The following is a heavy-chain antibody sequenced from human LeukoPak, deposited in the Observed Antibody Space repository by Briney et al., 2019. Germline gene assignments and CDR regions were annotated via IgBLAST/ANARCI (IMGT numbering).Heavy chain of an antibody. J-gene: IGHJ4*02. Sequence: PGGSLTLSCAASGFTVSSNYMIWLRQAPGKGLEQVSVSYSGGDKYDRDSVKGRFTISRDKSKNTLYLQMNSLRAEDTAVYYCATGGEYYDGRGYGHDHWGQGTLVTVSS. CDR1: GFTVSSNY. D-gene: IGHD3-22*01. CDR3: ATGGEYYDGRGYGHDH. CDR2: SYSGGDK. V-gene: IGHV3-53*01.